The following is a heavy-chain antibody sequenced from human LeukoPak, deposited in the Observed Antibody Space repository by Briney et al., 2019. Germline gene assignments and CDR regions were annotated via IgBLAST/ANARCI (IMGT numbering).Heavy chain of an antibody. CDR3: AKDPRYCSSTSCKSYYGMDV. CDR2: ISSYSTYM. Sequence: PGGSLRLSCAASGFTFTIYSMNWVRQAPGKGLEWVSSISSYSTYMSYADSVKGRFTISRDNSKNTLYLQMNSLRAEDTAVYYCAKDPRYCSSTSCKSYYGMDVWGQGTTVTVSS. J-gene: IGHJ6*02. V-gene: IGHV3-21*04. CDR1: GFTFTIYS. D-gene: IGHD2-2*01.